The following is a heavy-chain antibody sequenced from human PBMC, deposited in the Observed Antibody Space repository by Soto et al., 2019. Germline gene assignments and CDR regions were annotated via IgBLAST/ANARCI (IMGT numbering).Heavy chain of an antibody. Sequence: ASVTVSCKASGYTFTSYDINWVRQATGQGLEWMGWMNPNSGNTGYAQKFQGRVTMTRNTSISTAYMELSSLRSEDTAVYYCARGQRGYSGYHGPTYYYYGMDVWGQGTTVTVSS. J-gene: IGHJ6*02. CDR3: ARGQRGYSGYHGPTYYYYGMDV. CDR1: GYTFTSYD. V-gene: IGHV1-8*01. D-gene: IGHD5-12*01. CDR2: MNPNSGNT.